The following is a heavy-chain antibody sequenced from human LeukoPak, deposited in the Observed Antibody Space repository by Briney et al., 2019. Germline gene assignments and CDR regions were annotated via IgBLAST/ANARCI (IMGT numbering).Heavy chain of an antibody. Sequence: GGSLRLSCAASGFTFSSYAMSWVRQVPGKGLEWVSGISSGGNAYYADSVKGRFTISRDNAKNSLYLQMNSLRAEDTAVYYCARDGYYGSGSPYYYYMDVWGKGTTVTISS. V-gene: IGHV3-23*01. CDR2: ISSGGNA. CDR1: GFTFSSYA. CDR3: ARDGYYGSGSPYYYYMDV. D-gene: IGHD3-10*01. J-gene: IGHJ6*03.